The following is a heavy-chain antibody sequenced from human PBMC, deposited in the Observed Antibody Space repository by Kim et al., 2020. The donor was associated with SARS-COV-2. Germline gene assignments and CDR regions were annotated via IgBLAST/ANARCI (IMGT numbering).Heavy chain of an antibody. Sequence: YAQKFQGRVTITADESTSTAYMELSSLRSEDMAVYYCARDEGAMVSSFDYWGQGTLVTVSS. CDR3: ARDEGAMVSSFDY. J-gene: IGHJ4*02. D-gene: IGHD5-18*01. V-gene: IGHV1-69*01.